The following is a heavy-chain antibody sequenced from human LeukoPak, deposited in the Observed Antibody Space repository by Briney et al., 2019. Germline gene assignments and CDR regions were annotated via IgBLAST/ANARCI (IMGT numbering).Heavy chain of an antibody. CDR3: ARELREHGVFDI. CDR1: GFTLSSYA. J-gene: IGHJ3*02. D-gene: IGHD1-26*01. CDR2: TSSSDAGT. V-gene: IGHV3-23*01. Sequence: GGSLRHSCAASGFTLSSYAMSWVRQAPRKGLEWVSATSSSDAGTYYAASVRGRFTVSRDNSKNTVYLQMNSLRVEDTAVYYCARELREHGVFDIWGQGIMVTVSS.